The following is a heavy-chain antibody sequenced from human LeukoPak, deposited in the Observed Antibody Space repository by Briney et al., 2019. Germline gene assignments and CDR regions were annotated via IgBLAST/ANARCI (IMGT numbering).Heavy chain of an antibody. D-gene: IGHD3-10*01. Sequence: GGSLRLSCAASGFTFSRYWMSWVRQAPGKGLEWVANIKQDGSEKYYVDSVKGRFTISRDNAKNSLYLQMNSLRAEDTAVYYCARLAGPRLWFGELSPLDYWGQGTLVTVSS. CDR2: IKQDGSEK. V-gene: IGHV3-7*01. CDR1: GFTFSRYW. CDR3: ARLAGPRLWFGELSPLDY. J-gene: IGHJ4*02.